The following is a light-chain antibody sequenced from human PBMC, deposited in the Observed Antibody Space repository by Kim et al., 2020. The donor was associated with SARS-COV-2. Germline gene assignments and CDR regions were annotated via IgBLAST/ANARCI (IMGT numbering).Light chain of an antibody. J-gene: IGKJ1*01. CDR1: RYVASSK. V-gene: IGKV3-15*01. Sequence: VARGGRAPLSLRASRYVASSKLPWYQMKPGQVPRLLFYGASTRATGFPARLSGRGLGTEFTLTITGLQSEDFAVYYCQQYSNWRTFGQGTKMDIK. CDR3: QQYSNWRT. CDR2: GAS.